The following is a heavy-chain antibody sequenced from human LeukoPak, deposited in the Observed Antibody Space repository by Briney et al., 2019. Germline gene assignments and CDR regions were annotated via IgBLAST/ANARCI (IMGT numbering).Heavy chain of an antibody. V-gene: IGHV4-4*07. CDR2: IYTSGST. Sequence: SETLSLTCTVSGGSISSYYWSWIRQPAGKGLEWIGRIYTSGSTNYNPSLKSRVTMSVDTSKNQFSLKLSSVTAADTAVYYCARGGYYYDSSGPYYFDYWGQGTLVTVSS. J-gene: IGHJ4*02. CDR1: GGSISSYY. CDR3: ARGGYYYDSSGPYYFDY. D-gene: IGHD3-22*01.